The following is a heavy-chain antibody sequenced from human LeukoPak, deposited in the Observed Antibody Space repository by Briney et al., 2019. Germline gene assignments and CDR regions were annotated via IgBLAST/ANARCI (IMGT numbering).Heavy chain of an antibody. CDR2: INPNSGGT. Sequence: ASVKVSCKASGYTFTGYYMHWVRQAPGQGLEWMGWINPNSGGTNYAQKFQGRVTMTRDTSISTAYMELSRLRSDDTAVYYCARYYDSSGYYGVFYWFDPWGQGTLVTVSS. D-gene: IGHD3-22*01. CDR1: GYTFTGYY. J-gene: IGHJ5*02. CDR3: ARYYDSSGYYGVFYWFDP. V-gene: IGHV1-2*02.